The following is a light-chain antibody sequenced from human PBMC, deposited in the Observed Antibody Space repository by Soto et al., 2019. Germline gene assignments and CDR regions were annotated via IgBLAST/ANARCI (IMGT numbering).Light chain of an antibody. V-gene: IGLV4-69*01. J-gene: IGLJ3*02. CDR2: LNSDGSH. CDR3: QTWVTGLWV. Sequence: QSVLTQSPSASASLGASVKLTCTLSTGHSTYAIAWHQQQPEKGPRYLMKLNSDGSHTRGDGIPDRFSGSSSGAERYLTTSSLQSEDEADYYCQTWVTGLWVFGGGTKLTVL. CDR1: TGHSTYA.